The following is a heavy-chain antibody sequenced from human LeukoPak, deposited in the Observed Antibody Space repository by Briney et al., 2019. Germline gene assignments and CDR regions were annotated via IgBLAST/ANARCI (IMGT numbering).Heavy chain of an antibody. D-gene: IGHD3-3*01. CDR2: VKQDGSEK. J-gene: IGHJ4*02. Sequence: GGSLRLSCAASGFTFSSYWMSWVRQAPGKGPEWVANVKQDGSEKYYVDSVKGRFTISRDNAKNSLYLQMNILRAEDTAVYYCAKDLHDFWSGYSFTLFDYWGQGTLVTVSS. CDR1: GFTFSSYW. V-gene: IGHV3-7*03. CDR3: AKDLHDFWSGYSFTLFDY.